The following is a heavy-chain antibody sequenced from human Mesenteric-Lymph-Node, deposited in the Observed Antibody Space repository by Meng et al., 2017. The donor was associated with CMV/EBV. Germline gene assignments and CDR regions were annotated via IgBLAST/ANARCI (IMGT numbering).Heavy chain of an antibody. J-gene: IGHJ4*02. CDR3: ARALHPGTVYYFDH. CDR2: IIPIFGTA. D-gene: IGHD6-13*01. Sequence: KASGGTFSSYAISWVRQAPGQGLEWMGGIIPIFGTANYAQKFQGRVTITADESTSTAYMELSSLRSEDTAVYYCARALHPGTVYYFDHWGQGTLVTVSS. CDR1: GGTFSSYA. V-gene: IGHV1-69*01.